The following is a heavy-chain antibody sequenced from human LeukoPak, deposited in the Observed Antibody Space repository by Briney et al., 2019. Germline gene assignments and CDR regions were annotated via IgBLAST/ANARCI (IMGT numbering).Heavy chain of an antibody. V-gene: IGHV4-34*01. CDR1: GGSFSGYY. D-gene: IGHD3-16*01. Sequence: SETLSLTCAVYGGSFSGYYWSWIRRPPGKGLEWIGEINHSGSTNYNPSLKSRVTISVDTSKNQFSLKLSSVTAADTAVYYCARKRGYYFDSWGQGTLVTVSS. J-gene: IGHJ4*02. CDR2: INHSGST. CDR3: ARKRGYYFDS.